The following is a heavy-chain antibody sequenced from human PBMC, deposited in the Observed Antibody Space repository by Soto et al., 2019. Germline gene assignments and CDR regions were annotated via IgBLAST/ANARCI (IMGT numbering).Heavy chain of an antibody. CDR3: ASGSYIVATFGLDY. J-gene: IGHJ4*02. CDR1: GGTFSSYA. D-gene: IGHD5-12*01. CDR2: IIPIFGTS. Sequence: QVQLVQSGAEVKKPGSSVKVSCKASGGTFSSYAISWVRQAPGQGLEWMGGIIPIFGTSNFAQKFQGRVTITADESTSTAYMELSSLSSEDTAVYYCASGSYIVATFGLDYWGQGTLVTVSS. V-gene: IGHV1-69*01.